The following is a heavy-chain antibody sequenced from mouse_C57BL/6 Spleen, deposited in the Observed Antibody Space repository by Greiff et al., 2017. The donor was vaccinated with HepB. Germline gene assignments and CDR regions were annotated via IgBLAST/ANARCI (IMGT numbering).Heavy chain of an antibody. CDR2: IYPGDGDT. CDR1: GYAFSSYW. Sequence: VQGVESGAELVKPGASVKISCKASGYAFSSYWMNWVKQRPGKGLEWIGQIYPGDGDTNYNGKFKGKATLTADKSSSTAYMQLSSLTSEDSAVYFCANGNYDAMDYWGQGTSVTVSS. D-gene: IGHD2-1*01. V-gene: IGHV1-80*01. J-gene: IGHJ4*01. CDR3: ANGNYDAMDY.